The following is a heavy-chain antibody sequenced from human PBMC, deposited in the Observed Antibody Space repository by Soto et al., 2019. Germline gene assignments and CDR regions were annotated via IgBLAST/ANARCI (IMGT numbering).Heavy chain of an antibody. CDR3: ASSSSEIWFGELQDAFDI. J-gene: IGHJ3*02. V-gene: IGHV1-18*01. CDR2: ISAYNGNT. D-gene: IGHD3-10*01. Sequence: ASVKVSCKASGYTFTSYGISWVRQAPGQGLEWMGWISAYNGNTNYAQKLQGRVTMTTDTSTSTAYMELRSLRSDDTAVYYCASSSSEIWFGELQDAFDIWGQGTMVTVSS. CDR1: GYTFTSYG.